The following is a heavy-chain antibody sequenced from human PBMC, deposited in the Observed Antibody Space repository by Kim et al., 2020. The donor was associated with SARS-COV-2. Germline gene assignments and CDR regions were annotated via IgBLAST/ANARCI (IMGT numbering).Heavy chain of an antibody. J-gene: IGHJ4*02. Sequence: GGSLRLSCAASGFTFSSYAMHWVRQAPGKGLEWVAVISYDGSNKYYADSVKGRFTISRDNSKNTLYLQMNSLRAEDTAVYYCARAYVDIVATGYWGQGTLVTVSS. CDR2: ISYDGSNK. CDR1: GFTFSSYA. CDR3: ARAYVDIVATGY. V-gene: IGHV3-30*04. D-gene: IGHD5-12*01.